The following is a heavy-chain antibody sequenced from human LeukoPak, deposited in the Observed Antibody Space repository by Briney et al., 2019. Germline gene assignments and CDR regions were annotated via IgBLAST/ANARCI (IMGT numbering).Heavy chain of an antibody. V-gene: IGHV4-61*02. CDR3: ARGGSLLWFGAQGFYFDY. J-gene: IGHJ4*02. Sequence: SETLSLTCTVSGGSISSGSYYWSWIRQPAGKGLEWIGRIYTSGSTNYNPSLKSRVTISVDTSKNQSSLKLSSVTAADTAVYYCARGGSLLWFGAQGFYFDYWGQGTLVTVSS. CDR2: IYTSGST. CDR1: GGSISSGSYY. D-gene: IGHD3-10*01.